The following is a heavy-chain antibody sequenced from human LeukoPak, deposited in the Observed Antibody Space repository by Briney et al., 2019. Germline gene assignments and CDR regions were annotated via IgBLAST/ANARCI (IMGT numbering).Heavy chain of an antibody. J-gene: IGHJ4*02. V-gene: IGHV3-15*01. Sequence: GGSLRLSCAASGFTFSNAWMCWVRQAPGKGVEWVGRIKSKTDGGTTDYAAHVKGRFTISRDDSKNTLYLQMNSLKTEDTAVYYCTTEGPFDSSGYSVSPYWGQGTLVTVSS. CDR2: IKSKTDGGTT. D-gene: IGHD3-22*01. CDR3: TTEGPFDSSGYSVSPY. CDR1: GFTFSNAW.